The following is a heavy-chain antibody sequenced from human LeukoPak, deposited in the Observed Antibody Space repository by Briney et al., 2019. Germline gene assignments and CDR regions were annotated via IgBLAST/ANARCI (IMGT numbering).Heavy chain of an antibody. CDR3: ALGRRAAFDI. Sequence: PSETLSLTCTVSGGSISSYYWSWIRQPPGKGLEWIGYTYYSGSTNYNPSLKSRVTISVDTSKNQFSLKLSSVTAADTAVYYCALGRRAAFDIWGQGTMVTVSS. CDR2: TYYSGST. J-gene: IGHJ3*02. V-gene: IGHV4-59*08. CDR1: GGSISSYY. D-gene: IGHD7-27*01.